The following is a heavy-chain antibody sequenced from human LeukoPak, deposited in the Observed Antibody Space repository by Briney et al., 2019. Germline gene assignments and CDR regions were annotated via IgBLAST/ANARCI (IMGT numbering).Heavy chain of an antibody. CDR2: ISSSSYI. Sequence: TGGSLRLSCAASGFTFSSYSMNWVRQAPGKGLEWVSSISSSSYIYYADSLKGRFTISRDNAKNSLYLQMNSLRAEDTAVYYCARSVPAGTIFGVVRVLFDYWGQGTLVTVSS. D-gene: IGHD3-3*01. J-gene: IGHJ4*02. V-gene: IGHV3-21*01. CDR3: ARSVPAGTIFGVVRVLFDY. CDR1: GFTFSSYS.